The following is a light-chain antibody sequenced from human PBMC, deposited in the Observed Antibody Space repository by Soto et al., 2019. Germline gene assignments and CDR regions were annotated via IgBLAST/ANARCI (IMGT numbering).Light chain of an antibody. V-gene: IGKV1-5*03. CDR3: KQYNSYWT. Sequence: DIKMTQSPSTLSASVGDRVTITCRAIQSSSSWLAWYQQKPGKAPKVLIYKASSLESGVPARFSGSGSGTEFTLTISSLQPDDFATYYCKQYNSYWTVGQGTKVEIK. CDR1: QSSSSW. J-gene: IGKJ1*01. CDR2: KAS.